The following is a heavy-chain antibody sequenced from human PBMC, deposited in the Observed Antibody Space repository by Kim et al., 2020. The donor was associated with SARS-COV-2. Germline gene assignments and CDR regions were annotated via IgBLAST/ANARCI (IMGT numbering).Heavy chain of an antibody. CDR3: PSAYPLDY. CDR1: GGSISSSSYY. J-gene: IGHJ4*02. CDR2: ICYSGST. Sequence: SETLSLTCTVSGGSISSSSYYWGWIRQPPGKGLEGIGSICYSGSTYYNPSLKSRITISVATSKNQFSLKLVSVTAADTAVYYCPSAYPLDYWGQGTLGTV. V-gene: IGHV4-39*01.